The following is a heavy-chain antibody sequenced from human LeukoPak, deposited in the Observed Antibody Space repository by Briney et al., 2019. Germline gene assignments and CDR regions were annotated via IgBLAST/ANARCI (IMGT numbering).Heavy chain of an antibody. D-gene: IGHD2-15*01. J-gene: IGHJ4*02. V-gene: IGHV3-23*01. CDR2: ISGSGGST. CDR1: GFTFSSYA. Sequence: PGGPLRLSCAASGFTFSSYAMSWVRQAPGKGLEWVSAISGSGGSTYYADSVKGRFTISRDNSKNTLYLQMNSLRAEDTAVYYCAKFPVVVVVAASLDYWGQGTLVTVSS. CDR3: AKFPVVVVVAASLDY.